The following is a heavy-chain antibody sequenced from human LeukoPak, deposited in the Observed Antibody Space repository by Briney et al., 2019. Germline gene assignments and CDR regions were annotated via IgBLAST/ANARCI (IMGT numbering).Heavy chain of an antibody. CDR2: IYYSGST. V-gene: IGHV4-39*07. D-gene: IGHD6-19*01. CDR3: ARDRTVAGPFDY. J-gene: IGHJ4*02. Sequence: SETLFLTCTVSGVSISSSSYYWGWIRQPPGKGLEWIGSIYYSGSTYYNPSLKSRVTISVDTSKNQFSLKLSSVTAADTAVYYCARDRTVAGPFDYWGQGTLVTVSS. CDR1: GVSISSSSYY.